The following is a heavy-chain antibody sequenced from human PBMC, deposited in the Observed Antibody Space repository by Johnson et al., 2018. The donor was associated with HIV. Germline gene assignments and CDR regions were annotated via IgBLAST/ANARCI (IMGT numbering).Heavy chain of an antibody. CDR3: AMDSSGYLLADAFDI. V-gene: IGHV3-74*02. J-gene: IGHJ3*02. CDR2: INSDGSST. D-gene: IGHD3-22*01. CDR1: GFTFSSYW. Sequence: LVESGGGLVQPGGSLRLSCAASGFTFSSYWMHWVRQAPGKGLVWVSRINSDGSSTSYADSVKGRFTISRDNAKNKLYLQINSLRAEDTAVYYCAMDSSGYLLADAFDIWGQGTMVTVSS.